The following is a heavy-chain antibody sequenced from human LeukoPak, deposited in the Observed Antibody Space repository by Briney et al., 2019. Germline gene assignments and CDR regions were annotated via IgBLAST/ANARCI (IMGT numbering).Heavy chain of an antibody. V-gene: IGHV1-18*01. Sequence: ASVKVSCKASGGTFSSYAISWVRQAPGQGLEWMGWISAYNGNTNYAQKLQGRVTMTTDTSTSTAYMELRSLRSDDTAVYYCASGLSTGTQKYYFDYWGQGTLVTVSS. D-gene: IGHD1-1*01. CDR1: GGTFSSYA. CDR2: ISAYNGNT. J-gene: IGHJ4*02. CDR3: ASGLSTGTQKYYFDY.